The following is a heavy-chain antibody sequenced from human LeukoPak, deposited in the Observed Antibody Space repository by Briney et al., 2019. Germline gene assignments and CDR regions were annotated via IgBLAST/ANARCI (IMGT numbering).Heavy chain of an antibody. J-gene: IGHJ6*02. D-gene: IGHD5-12*01. CDR2: IYSGGST. CDR1: GCTVSSNH. V-gene: IGHV3-53*01. Sequence: PGGSLRLSCAASGCTVSSNHMSWVRQAPEKGLEWVSVIYSGGSTYYADSVKGRFTISRDNSKNTLYLQMNSLRAEDTAVYYCARARGYSGYESKFYYYGMDVWGQGTTVTVSS. CDR3: ARARGYSGYESKFYYYGMDV.